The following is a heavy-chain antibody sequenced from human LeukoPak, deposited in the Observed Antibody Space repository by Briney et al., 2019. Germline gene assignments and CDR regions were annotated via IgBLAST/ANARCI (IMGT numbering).Heavy chain of an antibody. CDR2: IKSKTDGGTT. Sequence: GGSLRLSCAASGFTFSNAWMSWVRQAPGKGLEWVGRIKSKTDGGTTDYAAPVKGRFTISRDDSKNTLYLQMNSLKTEDTAVYYCARSYSSSSSWFDPWGQGTLVTVSS. CDR3: ARSYSSSSSWFDP. CDR1: GFTFSNAW. V-gene: IGHV3-15*01. D-gene: IGHD6-6*01. J-gene: IGHJ5*02.